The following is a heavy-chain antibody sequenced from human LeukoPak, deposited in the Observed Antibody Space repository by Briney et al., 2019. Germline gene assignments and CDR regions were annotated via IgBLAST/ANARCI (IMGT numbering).Heavy chain of an antibody. D-gene: IGHD3-22*01. J-gene: IGHJ4*02. CDR2: VNHSGST. Sequence: SETLSLTCAVYGGSFSGYYWSWIRQPPGKGLEWIGEVNHSGSTNYNPSLKSRVTISVDTSKNQFSLKLSSVTAADTAVYYCAKRTYYYDSSGYAWGQGTLVTVSS. CDR3: AKRTYYYDSSGYA. V-gene: IGHV4-34*01. CDR1: GGSFSGYY.